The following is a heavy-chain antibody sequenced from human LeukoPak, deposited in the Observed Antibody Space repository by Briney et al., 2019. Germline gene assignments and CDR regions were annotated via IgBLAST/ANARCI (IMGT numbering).Heavy chain of an antibody. CDR1: GFTISSYA. V-gene: IGHV3-53*01. CDR3: ARGEGGIAAAGTDF. Sequence: TGGSLRLSCAASGFTISSYAMSWVRQAPGRWLEWVSVIYSGGSTYYTDSVKGRFTISRDNSKNTLYLQMNSLRAEDTAVYYCARGEGGIAAAGTDFWGQGTLVTVSS. CDR2: IYSGGST. J-gene: IGHJ4*02. D-gene: IGHD6-13*01.